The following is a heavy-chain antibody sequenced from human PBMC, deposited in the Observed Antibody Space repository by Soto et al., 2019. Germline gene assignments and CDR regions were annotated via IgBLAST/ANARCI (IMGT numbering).Heavy chain of an antibody. J-gene: IGHJ6*03. CDR3: ARHPGSAYSYYYMDV. CDR2: IYYSGST. V-gene: IGHV4-39*01. Sequence: QLQLQESGPGLVKPSETLSLTCTVSGGSISSSSYYWGWIRQPPGKGLEWIGTIYYSGSTYYNPSLKSRVTISVDTSKNQFSLKLTSVTAADTAVYYCARHPGSAYSYYYMDVWGKGTTVTVSS. CDR1: GGSISSSSYY. D-gene: IGHD3-10*01.